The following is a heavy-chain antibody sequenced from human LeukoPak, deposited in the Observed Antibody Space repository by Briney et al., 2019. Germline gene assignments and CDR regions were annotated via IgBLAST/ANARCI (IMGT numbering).Heavy chain of an antibody. V-gene: IGHV6-1*01. CDR2: TYYRSEWYN. CDR3: ARGRSYSFDY. J-gene: IGHJ4*02. D-gene: IGHD1-26*01. Sequence: SQTLSLTCAISGDSVSSNNAAWNWIRQSPSRGLEWLGSTYYRSEWYNDYAAAVISRITINPDTSRNQFSLQLNSVTPEDTAVYFCARGRSYSFDYWGQGTLVTVS. CDR1: GDSVSSNNAA.